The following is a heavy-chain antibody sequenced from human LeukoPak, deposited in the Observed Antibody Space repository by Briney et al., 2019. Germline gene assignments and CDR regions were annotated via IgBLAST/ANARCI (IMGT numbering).Heavy chain of an antibody. CDR1: GFAFSSYT. CDR3: ARGYSSGWEDFDY. D-gene: IGHD6-19*01. J-gene: IGHJ4*02. V-gene: IGHV3-21*01. Sequence: GGSLRLSCAASGFAFSSYTMNWVRQAPGKGLEWVSSISSSSSYIYYADSVKGRFTISRDNAKNSLYLQMNSLRAEDTAVYYCARGYSSGWEDFDYWGQGTLVTVSS. CDR2: ISSSSSYI.